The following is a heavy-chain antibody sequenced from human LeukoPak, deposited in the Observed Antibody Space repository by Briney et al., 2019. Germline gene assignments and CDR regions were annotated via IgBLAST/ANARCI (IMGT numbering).Heavy chain of an antibody. V-gene: IGHV4-4*07. CDR2: IYTSGST. J-gene: IGHJ6*03. CDR3: ARVNHYYYYMDV. Sequence: PSETLSLTCTVSGGSISSYYWSWVRQPAGKGLEWIGRIYTSGSTNYNTSLKSRVTMSVETSKKQFSLRLSSVTAADAAVFYCARVNHYYYYMDVWGKGTTVTVSS. CDR1: GGSISSYY.